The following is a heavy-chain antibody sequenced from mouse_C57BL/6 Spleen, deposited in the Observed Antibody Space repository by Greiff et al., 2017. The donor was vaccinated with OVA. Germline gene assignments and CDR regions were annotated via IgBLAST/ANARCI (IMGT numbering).Heavy chain of an antibody. CDR1: GYTFTDYY. CDR3: ARKDDYDGGWYFDV. CDR2: IYPGSGNT. V-gene: IGHV1-76*01. Sequence: QVQLQQSGAELVRPGASVKLSCKASGYTFTDYYINWVNQRPGQGLEWIARIYPGSGNTYYNAKFKGKATLTAEKSSSTAYMQLSSLTSEDSAVYFCARKDDYDGGWYFDVWGKGTTVTVSS. D-gene: IGHD2-4*01. J-gene: IGHJ1*03.